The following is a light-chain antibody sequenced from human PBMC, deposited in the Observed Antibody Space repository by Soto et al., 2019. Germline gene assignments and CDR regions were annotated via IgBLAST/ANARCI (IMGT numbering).Light chain of an antibody. CDR1: QSIGNY. CDR2: AAA. V-gene: IGKV1-39*01. Sequence: DIPMTQSPSSLSASVGDRVTITCRASQSIGNYLNWYQHKPGKAPKVLIFAAATLQRGVPSRFSGSGSGTDFTLTISGLQPDDFAIYYCQQSHSPPWTFGQGTRVDIK. CDR3: QQSHSPPWT. J-gene: IGKJ1*01.